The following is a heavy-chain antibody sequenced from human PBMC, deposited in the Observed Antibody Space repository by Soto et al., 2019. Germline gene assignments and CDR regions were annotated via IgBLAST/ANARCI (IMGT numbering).Heavy chain of an antibody. D-gene: IGHD3-9*01. V-gene: IGHV3-33*01. CDR2: IWYDGSNK. J-gene: IGHJ6*02. CDR3: ARTIAEPRKGYYYYGMDV. CDR1: GFTFSSYG. Sequence: GGSLRLSCAASGFTFSSYGMHWVRQAPGKGLEWVAVIWYDGSNKYYADSVKGRFTISRDNSKNTLYLQMNSLRAEDTAVYYCARTIAEPRKGYYYYGMDVWGQGTTVTGSS.